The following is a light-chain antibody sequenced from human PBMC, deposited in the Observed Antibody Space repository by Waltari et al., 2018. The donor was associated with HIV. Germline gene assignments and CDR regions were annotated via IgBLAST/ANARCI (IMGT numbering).Light chain of an antibody. CDR3: AAWDDSLNGVV. CDR2: YYD. Sequence: QSVLTQPPSVSDTPRQRVTISCPGSSPTIGNNPVHWYQQLPGKPPKLLIYYYDLRASGVSDRFSVSKSGTSASLSISGLQSEDESDYYCAAWDDSLNGVVFGGGTKLTVL. CDR1: SPTIGNNP. V-gene: IGLV1-36*01. J-gene: IGLJ2*01.